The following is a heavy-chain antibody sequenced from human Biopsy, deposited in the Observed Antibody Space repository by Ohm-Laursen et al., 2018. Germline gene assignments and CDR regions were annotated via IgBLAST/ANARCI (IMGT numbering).Heavy chain of an antibody. D-gene: IGHD3-22*01. Sequence: TLSLTCTVSGGSISSGGSYWSWIRQRPGKGPEWIGYIFNSANTYYNPSLKNLITISGDTSKNQFSLKLNSVTAADTAVYYCARGDYFDSNGYFRFDPWGQGTLVTVSS. V-gene: IGHV4-31*01. CDR2: IFNSANT. CDR3: ARGDYFDSNGYFRFDP. J-gene: IGHJ5*02. CDR1: GGSISSGGSY.